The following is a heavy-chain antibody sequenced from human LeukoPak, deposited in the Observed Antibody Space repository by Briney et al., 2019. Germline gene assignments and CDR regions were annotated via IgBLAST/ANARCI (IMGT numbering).Heavy chain of an antibody. J-gene: IGHJ4*02. Sequence: GGSLRLSCAASGFTFSDSWMTWVRQAPGKGLEMVANIKQDGSERYYVDSVKGRFTNSRDNAKNSLYLQMNSLRAEDTAVYYCARDRRRYSGRSGDYFDYWGQGTLVTVSS. CDR2: IKQDGSER. CDR3: ARDRRRYSGRSGDYFDY. CDR1: GFTFSDSW. D-gene: IGHD6-13*01. V-gene: IGHV3-7*01.